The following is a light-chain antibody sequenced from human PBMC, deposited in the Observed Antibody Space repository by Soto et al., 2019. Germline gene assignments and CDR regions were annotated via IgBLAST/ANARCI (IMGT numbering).Light chain of an antibody. Sequence: EIVLTQSPGTLSLSPGERATLSCRASQSVSNNYLAWYQQKPGQAPRLLIYGASSRATGIPDRFSGSGSGTDFTLTISRLEPEDFAVYYCQQYGSSPSYTFGQGTQLEIK. CDR3: QQYGSSPSYT. J-gene: IGKJ2*01. V-gene: IGKV3-20*01. CDR1: QSVSNNY. CDR2: GAS.